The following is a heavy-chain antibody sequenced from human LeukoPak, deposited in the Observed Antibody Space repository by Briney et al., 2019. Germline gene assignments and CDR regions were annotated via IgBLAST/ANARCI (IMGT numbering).Heavy chain of an antibody. V-gene: IGHV5-51*01. J-gene: IGHJ4*02. CDR1: GYSFTSYC. CDR3: ARRLPGGTYYFDY. CDR2: IYPGDSDT. D-gene: IGHD1-1*01. Sequence: RGESLKISCKGSGYSFTSYCIAWVRQMPGKGLEWMGIIYPGDSDTRYSPSFQGQVTISADKSISTAYLQWSSLKASDTAMYYCARRLPGGTYYFDYWGQGTLVTVSS.